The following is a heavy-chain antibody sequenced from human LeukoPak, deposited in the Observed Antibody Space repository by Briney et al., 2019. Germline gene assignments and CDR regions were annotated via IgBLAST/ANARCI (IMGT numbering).Heavy chain of an antibody. CDR2: IYYSGST. Sequence: SETLSLTCTVSGGSISSYYWSWIRQPPGKGLEWIGYIYYSGSTNHNPSLKSRVTISVDTSKNQFSLKLSSVTAADTAVYYCARGGKLYADYWGQGTLVTVSS. D-gene: IGHD3-10*01. V-gene: IGHV4-59*12. CDR1: GGSISSYY. CDR3: ARGGKLYADY. J-gene: IGHJ4*02.